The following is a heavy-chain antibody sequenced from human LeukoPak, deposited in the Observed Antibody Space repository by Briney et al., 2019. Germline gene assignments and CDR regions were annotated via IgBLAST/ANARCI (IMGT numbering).Heavy chain of an antibody. CDR3: ASVLSGYQLYNWFDP. V-gene: IGHV4-39*01. CDR2: IYYSGST. J-gene: IGHJ5*02. Sequence: SETPSLTCTVSGGSISSSSYYWGWIRQPPGKGLEWIGSIYYSGSTYYNPSLKSRVTISVDTSKNQFSLKLSSVTAADTAVYYCASVLSGYQLYNWFDPWGQGTLVTVSS. CDR1: GGSISSSSYY. D-gene: IGHD2-2*01.